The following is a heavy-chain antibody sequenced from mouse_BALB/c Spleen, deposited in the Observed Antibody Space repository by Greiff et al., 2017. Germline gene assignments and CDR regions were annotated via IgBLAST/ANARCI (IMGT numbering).Heavy chain of an antibody. CDR2: ISYSGST. Sequence: EVNVVESGPSLVKPSQTLSLTCSVTGDSITSGYWNWIRKFPGNKLEYMGYISYSGSTYYNPSLKSRISITRDTSKNQYYLQLNSVTTEDTATYYCARLTNWDYAMDYWGQGTSVTVSS. CDR3: ARLTNWDYAMDY. D-gene: IGHD4-1*01. J-gene: IGHJ4*01. V-gene: IGHV3-8*02. CDR1: GDSITSGY.